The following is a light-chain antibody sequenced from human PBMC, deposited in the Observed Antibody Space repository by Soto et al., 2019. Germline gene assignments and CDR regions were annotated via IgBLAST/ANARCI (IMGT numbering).Light chain of an antibody. Sequence: DIQMTQSPPPLFASVENKVTFTSQGSQDIGKYLNGYQQKPGKPPKLLIHNASNLETGVPSRFSGSGSGTDFTFTISSLQPEDIATYYCQQYDNLPLTFGGGTKVEIK. CDR1: QDIGKY. J-gene: IGKJ4*01. CDR3: QQYDNLPLT. V-gene: IGKV1-33*01. CDR2: NAS.